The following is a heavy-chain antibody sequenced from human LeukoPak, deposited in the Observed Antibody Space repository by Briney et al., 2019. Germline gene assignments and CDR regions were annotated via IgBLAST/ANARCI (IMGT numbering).Heavy chain of an antibody. Sequence: ASVKVSCKASGYTFTSYAMNWVRQAPGQGLEWMGWINTNTGNPTYAQGFTGRFAFSLDTSVSTAYLQISSLKAEDTAVYYCARDSGFGELLYYYYYMDVWGNGTTVTVSS. CDR2: INTNTGNP. CDR1: GYTFTSYA. D-gene: IGHD3-10*01. V-gene: IGHV7-4-1*02. CDR3: ARDSGFGELLYYYYYMDV. J-gene: IGHJ6*03.